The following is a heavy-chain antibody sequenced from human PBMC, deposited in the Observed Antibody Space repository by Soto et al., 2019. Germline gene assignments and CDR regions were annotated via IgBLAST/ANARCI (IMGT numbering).Heavy chain of an antibody. Sequence: LRLSCAASGFTFSSYAMSWVRQAPGKGLEWVSAISGSGGSTYYADSVKGRFTISRDNSKNTLYLQMNSLRAEDTAVYYCAKGPRITMIVVVINTHGPFDYWGQGTLVTVSP. J-gene: IGHJ4*02. CDR1: GFTFSSYA. CDR2: ISGSGGST. V-gene: IGHV3-23*01. D-gene: IGHD3-22*01. CDR3: AKGPRITMIVVVINTHGPFDY.